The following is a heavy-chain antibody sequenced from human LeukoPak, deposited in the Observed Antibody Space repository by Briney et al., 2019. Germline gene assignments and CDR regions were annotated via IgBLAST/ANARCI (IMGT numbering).Heavy chain of an antibody. J-gene: IGHJ4*02. Sequence: GGSLRLSCAASGFTLSSYGMHCVRQAPGRGVECGAFILYDGSNKYYADSVKGRFTISRDNSKNKLYLQMNSLRAEDTAVYYCAKDRSGYCSGGSCYAVDYWGQGTLVTVSS. V-gene: IGHV3-30*02. CDR3: AKDRSGYCSGGSCYAVDY. CDR1: GFTLSSYG. CDR2: ILYDGSNK. D-gene: IGHD2-15*01.